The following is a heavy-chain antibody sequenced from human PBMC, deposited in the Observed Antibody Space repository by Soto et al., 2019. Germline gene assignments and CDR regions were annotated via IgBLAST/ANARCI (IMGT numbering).Heavy chain of an antibody. J-gene: IGHJ5*02. CDR3: SRRAPEGFDP. CDR2: MSYSGST. V-gene: IGHV4-39*01. Sequence: SETLSLTCTASGDSISRSPYYWAWIRQPPGKGLEWIGSMSYSGSTYYNPSLKSRVTIFIDTPKNQLSLKLTSVTAADTAVYYCSRRAPEGFDPWGQGTLVTVSS. CDR1: GDSISRSPYY.